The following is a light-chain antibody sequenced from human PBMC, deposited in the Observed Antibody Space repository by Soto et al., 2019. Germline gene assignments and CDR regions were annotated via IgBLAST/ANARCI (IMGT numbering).Light chain of an antibody. CDR1: QSVRSN. Sequence: EIVMTQSPATLSVSPGERATLSCRASQSVRSNLAWYQQKPGQAPRLLIFGASTRATGIPARFSGGGSGTEFTLTISSLQSEDFAVYYCQQYDNWPRWTFGQGTKVDIK. J-gene: IGKJ1*01. CDR3: QQYDNWPRWT. V-gene: IGKV3-15*01. CDR2: GAS.